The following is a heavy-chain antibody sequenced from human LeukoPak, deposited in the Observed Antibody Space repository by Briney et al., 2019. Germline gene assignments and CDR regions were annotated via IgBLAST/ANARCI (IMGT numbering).Heavy chain of an antibody. CDR1: GYTFTSYG. J-gene: IGHJ6*02. D-gene: IGHD3-10*01. Sequence: ASVKVSCKASGYTFTSYGISWVRQAPGQGLEWMGWISAYNGNTNYAQKLQGRVTMTTDTSTSTAYMELRSLRSDDTAVYYCARGHGSGSYQVYYYGMDVWGQGTTVTVSS. V-gene: IGHV1-18*01. CDR2: ISAYNGNT. CDR3: ARGHGSGSYQVYYYGMDV.